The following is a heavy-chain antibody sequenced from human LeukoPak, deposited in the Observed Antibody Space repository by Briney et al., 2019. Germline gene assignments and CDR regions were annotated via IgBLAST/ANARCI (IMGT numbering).Heavy chain of an antibody. CDR1: GYTFTSYG. CDR2: ISAYNGNT. V-gene: IGHV1-18*04. CDR3: ARGADDYVWGSYRYITTGFDY. Sequence: ASVKVSCKASGYTFTSYGISWVRQAPGQGLEWMGWISAYNGNTNYAQKLQGRVTMTTDTPTSTAYMELRSLRSDDTAVYYCARGADDYVWGSYRYITTGFDYWGQGTLVTVSS. D-gene: IGHD3-16*02. J-gene: IGHJ4*02.